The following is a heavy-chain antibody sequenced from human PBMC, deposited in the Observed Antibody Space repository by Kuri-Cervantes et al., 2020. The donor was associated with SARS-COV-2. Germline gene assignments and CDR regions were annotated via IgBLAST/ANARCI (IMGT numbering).Heavy chain of an antibody. J-gene: IGHJ3*02. CDR3: AKDSSGTEVGFFDI. CDR2: ISYDGSNK. V-gene: IGHV3-30*18. Sequence: GESLKISCAASGFTFSSYGMHWARQAPGKGLEWVAVISYDGSNKYYADSVKGRFTISRDNSKNTLYLQMNSLRAEDAAVYYCAKDSSGTEVGFFDIWGQGTMVTVSS. D-gene: IGHD6-19*01. CDR1: GFTFSSYG.